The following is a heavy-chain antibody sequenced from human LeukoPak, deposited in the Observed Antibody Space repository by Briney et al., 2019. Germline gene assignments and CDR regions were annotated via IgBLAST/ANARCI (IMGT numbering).Heavy chain of an antibody. V-gene: IGHV3-11*04. CDR1: GFTFSDYY. CDR2: ISSSGSTI. D-gene: IGHD2-15*01. CDR3: ARDCSGGSCMGDDVAFDI. J-gene: IGHJ3*02. Sequence: PGGSLRLSCAASGFTFSDYYMSWIRQAPGKGLEWVSYISSSGSTIYYADSVKGRFTISRDNAKNSLYLQMNSLRAEDTAVYYCARDCSGGSCMGDDVAFDIWGQGTMVTVSS.